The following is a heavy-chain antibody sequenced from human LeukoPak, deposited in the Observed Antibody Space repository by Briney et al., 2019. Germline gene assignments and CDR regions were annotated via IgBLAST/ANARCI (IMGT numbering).Heavy chain of an antibody. Sequence: GESLKISCKGSGYSFTTHWIGWVRQMPGKGLEWMGIIYPGDSKTRYSPSFEGQVTLSVDMSINTAYLQWRSLKASDTAMYYCARHGPLTRSSMTEYWGQGTLVTVSS. CDR2: IYPGDSKT. CDR1: GYSFTTHW. D-gene: IGHD2-2*01. CDR3: ARHGPLTRSSMTEY. J-gene: IGHJ4*02. V-gene: IGHV5-51*01.